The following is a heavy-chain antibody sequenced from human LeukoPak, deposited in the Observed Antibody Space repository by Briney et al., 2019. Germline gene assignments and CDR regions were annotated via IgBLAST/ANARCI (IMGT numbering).Heavy chain of an antibody. CDR3: AKGVPYDILTPQLFDY. D-gene: IGHD3-9*01. CDR1: GFTFSSYA. J-gene: IGHJ4*02. CDR2: ISSSGSTI. V-gene: IGHV3-48*03. Sequence: PGRSLRLSCAASGFTFSSYAMHWVRQAPGKGLEWVSYISSSGSTIYYADSVRGRFTISRDNAKNTLYLQMNSLRAEDTAVYYCAKGVPYDILTPQLFDYWGQGTLVTVSS.